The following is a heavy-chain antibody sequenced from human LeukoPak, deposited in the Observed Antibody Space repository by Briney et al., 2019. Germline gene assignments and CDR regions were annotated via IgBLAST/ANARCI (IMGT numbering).Heavy chain of an antibody. CDR1: GGSFTSYA. CDR2: IVPVLDTA. J-gene: IGHJ4*02. CDR3: ASREYDRSSYYLYYHDY. Sequence: SVKVSCKASGGSFTSYAFSWVRQVPGQGLEWMGRIVPVLDTANYAQTFQGRVTITADKSTSTAYIEVSSLRSEDTAVYYCASREYDRSSYYLYYHDYWGQGTLVTVSS. V-gene: IGHV1-69*04. D-gene: IGHD3-22*01.